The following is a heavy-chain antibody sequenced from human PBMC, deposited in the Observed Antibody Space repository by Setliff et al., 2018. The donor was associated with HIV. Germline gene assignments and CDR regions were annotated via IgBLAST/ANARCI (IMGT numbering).Heavy chain of an antibody. V-gene: IGHV4-59*11. CDR1: GASISSHY. CDR3: AKGAGFYGDYTFDY. D-gene: IGHD4-17*01. J-gene: IGHJ4*02. Sequence: SETLSLTCTVSGASISSHYWGWIRQSPGRELEWIGYIYSTGSTNYNPSLQSRVSISMDASKNKFSLKVTSVTSADTAVYYCAKGAGFYGDYTFDYWGQGHLVTVSS. CDR2: IYSTGST.